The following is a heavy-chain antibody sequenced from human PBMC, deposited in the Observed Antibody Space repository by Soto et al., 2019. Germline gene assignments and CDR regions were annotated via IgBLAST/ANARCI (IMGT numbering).Heavy chain of an antibody. CDR3: ARSSYYSGYDYGYYGMDV. D-gene: IGHD5-12*01. CDR1: GFSLSTSGMC. CDR2: IDWDDDK. J-gene: IGHJ6*02. Sequence: GSGPTLVNPTQTLTLTCTFSGFSLSTSGMCVSWIRQPPGKALEWLARIDWDDDKYYSTSLRTRLTISKDTSKNQVVLTMTNMDPVDTATYYCARSSYYSGYDYGYYGMDVWGQGTTVTVSS. V-gene: IGHV2-70*11.